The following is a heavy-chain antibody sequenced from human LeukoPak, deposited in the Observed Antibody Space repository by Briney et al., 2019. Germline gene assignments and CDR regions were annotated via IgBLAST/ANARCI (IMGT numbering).Heavy chain of an antibody. Sequence: ASVKVSCKASGYTFTGYYMHWVRQAPGQGLEWMGWINPNSGGTNYAQKFQGRVTMTRDTSISTAYMELSRLRSDDTAVYYCARDSYYGSGSYWTYYYYYMDVWAKGPRSPSP. V-gene: IGHV1-2*02. D-gene: IGHD3-10*01. CDR1: GYTFTGYY. CDR3: ARDSYYGSGSYWTYYYYYMDV. CDR2: INPNSGGT. J-gene: IGHJ6*03.